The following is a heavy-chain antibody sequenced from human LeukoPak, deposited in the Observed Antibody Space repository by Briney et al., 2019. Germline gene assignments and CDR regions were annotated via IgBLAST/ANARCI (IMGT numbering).Heavy chain of an antibody. Sequence: GGSLRLSCATSGFTFSSYGMHWVRQAPGKGLEWVAVISYDGSNKYYADSVKGRFTISRDNSKNTLYLQMNSLRAEDTAVYYCAKQMGNYGMDVWGQGTTVTVSS. CDR1: GFTFSSYG. CDR3: AKQMGNYGMDV. V-gene: IGHV3-30*18. CDR2: ISYDGSNK. J-gene: IGHJ6*02. D-gene: IGHD5-24*01.